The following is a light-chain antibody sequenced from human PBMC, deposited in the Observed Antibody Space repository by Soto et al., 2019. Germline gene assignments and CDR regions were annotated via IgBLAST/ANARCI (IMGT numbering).Light chain of an antibody. Sequence: QSVLTQPPSVSGAPGQRVTISCTGSSSNIGAGYDVHWYQQLPGTAPKLLIYGNSNRPSGVPDRFSGSKSGTSASLAITGLQTEDEPDYYCQSYDSSLSDSVFGGGTKVTVL. J-gene: IGLJ2*01. V-gene: IGLV1-40*01. CDR2: GNS. CDR3: QSYDSSLSDSV. CDR1: SSNIGAGYD.